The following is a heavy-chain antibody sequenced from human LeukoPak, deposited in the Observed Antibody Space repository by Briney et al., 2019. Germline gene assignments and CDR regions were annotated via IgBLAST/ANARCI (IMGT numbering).Heavy chain of an antibody. CDR2: ISSDETNI. CDR1: GFTFSNYG. CDR3: AKGGKWDVTPFDY. J-gene: IGHJ4*02. V-gene: IGHV3-30*18. D-gene: IGHD1-26*01. Sequence: GGSLRLSCATSGFTFSNYGMHWVRQAPGKGLEWVAVISSDETNIRYGDSVKGRFTVSRDNAKNTLYLQMNSLRAEDTAVYYCAKGGKWDVTPFDYWGQGTLVTVSS.